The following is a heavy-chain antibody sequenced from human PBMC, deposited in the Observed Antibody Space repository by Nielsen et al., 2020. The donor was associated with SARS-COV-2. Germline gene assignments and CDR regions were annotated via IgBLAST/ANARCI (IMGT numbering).Heavy chain of an antibody. CDR2: INPSGGST. Sequence: ASLKVSCKASCYSFTSYYMHWLRQAPLQVLEWLVIINPSGGSTSYEQKFQGRVTMTRDTSTSTVYMELSSLRSEDTAVYYCARDGGSPDGNWFDPWGQGTLVTVSS. J-gene: IGHJ5*02. CDR1: CYSFTSYY. CDR3: ARDGGSPDGNWFDP. V-gene: IGHV1-46*01. D-gene: IGHD1-26*01.